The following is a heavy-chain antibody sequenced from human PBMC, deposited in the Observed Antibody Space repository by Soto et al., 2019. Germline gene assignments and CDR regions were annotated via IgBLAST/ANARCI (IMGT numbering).Heavy chain of an antibody. CDR2: IYYSGST. J-gene: IGHJ3*02. D-gene: IGHD6-13*01. CDR1: GGSISSSSYY. CDR3: AGHGRSSWFAFDI. Sequence: QLQLQESGPGLVKPSETLSLTCTVSGGSISSSSYYWGWIRQPPGKGLEWIGSIYYSGSTYYNPSLKTLVTISVDTSKNQFSLKLSSVTAAATAVYYCAGHGRSSWFAFDIWGQGTMVTVSS. V-gene: IGHV4-39*01.